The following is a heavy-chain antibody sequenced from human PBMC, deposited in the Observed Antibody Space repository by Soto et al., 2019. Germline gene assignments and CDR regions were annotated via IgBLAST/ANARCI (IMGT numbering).Heavy chain of an antibody. V-gene: IGHV1-46*03. CDR1: GYTFTSYY. D-gene: IGHD2-2*01. J-gene: IGHJ3*02. CDR3: ARLGDIVVVPAARPAFDI. CDR2: INPSGGST. Sequence: ASVKVSCKASGYTFTSYYMHWVRQAPGQGLEWMGIINPSGGSTSYAQKFQGRVTMTRDTSTSTVYMELSSLRSADTTVYYCARLGDIVVVPAARPAFDIWGQGTMVTVSS.